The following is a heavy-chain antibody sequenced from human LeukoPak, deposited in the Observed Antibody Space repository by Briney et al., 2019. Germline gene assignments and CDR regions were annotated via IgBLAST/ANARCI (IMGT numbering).Heavy chain of an antibody. V-gene: IGHV3-21*01. D-gene: IGHD6-19*01. CDR2: ISSSSSYI. CDR1: GFTFSSYS. CDR3: ARGISSGCLGY. Sequence: GGSLRLSCAASGFTFSSYSMNWVRQAPGKGLEWVSSISSSSSYIYYAGSVKGRFTISRDNAKNSLYLQMNSLRAEDTAVYYCARGISSGCLGYWGQGTLVTVSS. J-gene: IGHJ4*02.